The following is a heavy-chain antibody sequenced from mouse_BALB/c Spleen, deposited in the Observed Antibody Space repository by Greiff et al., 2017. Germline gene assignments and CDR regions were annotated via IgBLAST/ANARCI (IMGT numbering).Heavy chain of an antibody. Sequence: EVQLQQSGTVLARPGASLKMSCKASGYSFTSYWMHWVKQRPGQGLEWIGAIYPGNSDTSYNQKFKGKAKLTAVTSASTAYMELSSLTNEDSAVYYCTRSGYYDYVFAYWGQGTLVTVSA. D-gene: IGHD2-4*01. J-gene: IGHJ3*01. CDR2: IYPGNSDT. CDR3: TRSGYYDYVFAY. CDR1: GYSFTSYW. V-gene: IGHV1-5*01.